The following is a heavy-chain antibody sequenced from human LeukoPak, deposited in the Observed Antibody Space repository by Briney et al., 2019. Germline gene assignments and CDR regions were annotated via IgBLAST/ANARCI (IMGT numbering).Heavy chain of an antibody. CDR1: GDAFTNYC. Sequence: ASVKVSCKAPGDAFTNYCFHWVRQTPSPGLEWMGIVDPSVATPTYAERFQGRVTMTRDASTGTVYMELRSLKGEDTAVYYCARSRLRFLQWDYWGQGTVVTVSS. V-gene: IGHV1-46*01. CDR2: VDPSVATP. D-gene: IGHD3-3*01. J-gene: IGHJ4*02. CDR3: ARSRLRFLQWDY.